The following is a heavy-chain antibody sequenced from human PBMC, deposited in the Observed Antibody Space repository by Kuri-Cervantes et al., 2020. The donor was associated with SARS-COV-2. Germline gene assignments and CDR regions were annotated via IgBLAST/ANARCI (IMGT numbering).Heavy chain of an antibody. D-gene: IGHD3-22*01. V-gene: IGHV4-34*12. CDR1: GGSFSGYY. J-gene: IGHJ5*02. CDR2: IFYSGST. Sequence: GSLRLSCAVYGGSFSGYYWSWIRQPPGRGLEWIGHIFYSGSTYYNPSLKSRVTISVDTSKNQFSLKLSSVTAADTAVYYCALVAVYYDSSGYYYWFDPWGQGTLVTVSS. CDR3: ALVAVYYDSSGYYYWFDP.